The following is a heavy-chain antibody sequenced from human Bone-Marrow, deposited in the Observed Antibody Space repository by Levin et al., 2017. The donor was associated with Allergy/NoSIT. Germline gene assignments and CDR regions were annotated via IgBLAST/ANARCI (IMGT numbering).Heavy chain of an antibody. Sequence: GGSLRLSCAASGFTFDDYAMHWVRQAPGKGLEWVSGISWNSGSIGYADSVKGRFTISRDNAKNSLYLQMNSLRAEDTALYYCAKGLRDGYIFGLDYWGQGTLVTVSS. CDR2: ISWNSGSI. CDR3: AKGLRDGYIFGLDY. D-gene: IGHD5-24*01. CDR1: GFTFDDYA. V-gene: IGHV3-9*01. J-gene: IGHJ4*02.